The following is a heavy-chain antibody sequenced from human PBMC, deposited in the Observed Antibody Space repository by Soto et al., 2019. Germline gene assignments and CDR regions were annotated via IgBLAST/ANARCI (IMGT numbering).Heavy chain of an antibody. V-gene: IGHV1-18*01. CDR2: IRVSNGYT. Sequence: QVQLVQSGAEVKKPGASVKVSCKGSVYTFTTHGVSWVRQAPGQGLEWIGWIRVSNGYTHYPQNLQGRVTVTTDTSTSTAYMELRNLISDDTAVYYCARYDSPGDNQYYQHWGQGTLVTVSS. CDR3: ARYDSPGDNQYYQH. CDR1: VYTFTTHG. D-gene: IGHD2-21*01. J-gene: IGHJ1*01.